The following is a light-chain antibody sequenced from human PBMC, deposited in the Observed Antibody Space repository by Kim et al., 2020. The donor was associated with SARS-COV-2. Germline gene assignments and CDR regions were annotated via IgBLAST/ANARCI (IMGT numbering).Light chain of an antibody. CDR2: AKN. CDR3: KSRDSSGNHLV. Sequence: SSELTQDPAVSVALGQTVSITCQGDSLRRYSASWYQQKPGQAPLLVISAKNNRPSGIPDRFSGSSSGNTASLTITGALAEGEGDYYCKSRDSSGNHLVFGGGTQLTVL. J-gene: IGLJ3*02. V-gene: IGLV3-19*01. CDR1: SLRRYS.